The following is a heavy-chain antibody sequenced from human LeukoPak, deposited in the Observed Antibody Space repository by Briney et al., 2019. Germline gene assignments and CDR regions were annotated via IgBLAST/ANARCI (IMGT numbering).Heavy chain of an antibody. CDR2: MNPSSGNT. V-gene: IGHV1-8*01. Sequence: GASVKVSCKASGYTFTSYDIKWVRQATGQGLEWMGWMNPSSGNTGYAQKFQGRVIMTKNTSITTAYMDLSSLKSEDTAVYYCARALSWTTESYYYMDVWGKGTTVTVSS. D-gene: IGHD3/OR15-3a*01. J-gene: IGHJ6*03. CDR3: ARALSWTTESYYYMDV. CDR1: GYTFTSYD.